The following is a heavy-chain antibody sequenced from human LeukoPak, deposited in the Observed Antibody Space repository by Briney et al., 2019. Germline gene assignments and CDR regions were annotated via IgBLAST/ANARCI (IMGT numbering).Heavy chain of an antibody. CDR1: GGSFSGYY. Sequence: SETLSLTCAVYGGSFSGYYWSWIRQPPGKGLEWIGEINHSGSTNYNPSLKSRVTISVDTSKNQFSLKLSSATAADTAVYYCARLYYYDSSGYRWWDFQHWGQGTLVTVSS. CDR3: ARLYYYDSSGYRWWDFQH. CDR2: INHSGST. D-gene: IGHD3-22*01. J-gene: IGHJ1*01. V-gene: IGHV4-34*01.